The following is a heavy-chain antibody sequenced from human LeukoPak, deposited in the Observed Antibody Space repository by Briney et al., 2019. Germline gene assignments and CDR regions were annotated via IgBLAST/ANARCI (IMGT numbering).Heavy chain of an antibody. CDR2: IYTSGST. CDR1: GGSISSYY. V-gene: IGHV4-4*07. D-gene: IGHD6-13*01. Sequence: SETLSLTCTVSGGSISSYYWSWIRQPAGKGLEWIGRIYTSGSTNYNPSLKSRVTMSVDTSKNQFSLKLSSVTAADTAVYYCARDPVTTAAGTPHCYYYMDVWGKGTTVTVSS. CDR3: ARDPVTTAAGTPHCYYYMDV. J-gene: IGHJ6*03.